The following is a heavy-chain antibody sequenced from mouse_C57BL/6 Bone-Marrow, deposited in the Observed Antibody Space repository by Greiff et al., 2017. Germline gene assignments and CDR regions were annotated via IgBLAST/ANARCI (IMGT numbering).Heavy chain of an antibody. D-gene: IGHD3-1*01. CDR2: ISSGGDYT. Sequence: EVKLVESGEGLVKPGGSLKLSCAASGFTFSSYAMSWVRQTPEKRLEWVANISSGGDYTYYAETVKGRFTISRDNAKNTLYLQMSSLKAVDTAMYYITRGKLGGYFDVWGTGTTVTVSS. CDR3: TRGKLGGYFDV. V-gene: IGHV5-9-1*02. CDR1: GFTFSSYA. J-gene: IGHJ1*03.